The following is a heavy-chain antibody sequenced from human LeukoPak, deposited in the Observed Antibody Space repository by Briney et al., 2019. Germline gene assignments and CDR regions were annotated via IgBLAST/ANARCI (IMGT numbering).Heavy chain of an antibody. J-gene: IGHJ1*01. CDR1: GSTFNSYA. V-gene: IGHV3-23*01. D-gene: IGHD6-19*01. CDR2: ISGSGFTT. CDR3: AKDQKAVAGLPQH. Sequence: PGGSLRLSWEASGSTFNSYAMSWVPQAPGKGLEWVSEISGSGFTTSYADSVKGRFTISRDNSKNTLYLQMNSLRVEDTAVYYCAKDQKAVAGLPQHWGQGTLVTVSS.